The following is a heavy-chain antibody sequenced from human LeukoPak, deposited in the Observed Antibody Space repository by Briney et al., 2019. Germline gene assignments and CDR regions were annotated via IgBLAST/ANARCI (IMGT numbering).Heavy chain of an antibody. J-gene: IGHJ4*02. D-gene: IGHD6-19*01. CDR1: GFTFSSYA. CDR2: ISGSGGST. V-gene: IGHV3-23*01. Sequence: GGSLRLSCAASGFTFSSYAMSWVRQAPVKGLEWVSAISGSGGSTYCADSVKGRFTISRDNSKNTLYLQMNSLRAEDTAVYYCAKLPWGSGWCMGGKKVDYWGQGTLVTVSS. CDR3: AKLPWGSGWCMGGKKVDY.